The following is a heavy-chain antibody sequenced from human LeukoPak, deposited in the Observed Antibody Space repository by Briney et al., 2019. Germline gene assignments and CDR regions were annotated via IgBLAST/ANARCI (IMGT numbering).Heavy chain of an antibody. D-gene: IGHD1-1*01. Sequence: GGSLRLSCAASGFTFSNYWMIWVRQAPGKGLEWVASTKQDGSGQNYVDSMEGRFIISRDNAKNPLYLEMNSLRTEDTALYYCARAFTANWYNWFDPWGQGTPVTVSS. CDR2: TKQDGSGQ. V-gene: IGHV3-7*01. CDR3: ARAFTANWYNWFDP. CDR1: GFTFSNYW. J-gene: IGHJ5*02.